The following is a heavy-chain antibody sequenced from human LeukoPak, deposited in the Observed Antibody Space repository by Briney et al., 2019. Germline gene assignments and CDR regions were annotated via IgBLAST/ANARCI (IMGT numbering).Heavy chain of an antibody. CDR2: ISYDGSNK. V-gene: IGHV3-30-3*01. D-gene: IGHD5-18*01. CDR3: ASLNSYGPG. Sequence: QPGGSLRLSCAASGFTFSSYAMHWVRQAPGKGLEWVAVISYDGSNKYYADSVKGRFTISRDNSKNTLYLQMNSLRAEDTAVYYCASLNSYGPGWGQGTLVTVSS. CDR1: GFTFSSYA. J-gene: IGHJ4*02.